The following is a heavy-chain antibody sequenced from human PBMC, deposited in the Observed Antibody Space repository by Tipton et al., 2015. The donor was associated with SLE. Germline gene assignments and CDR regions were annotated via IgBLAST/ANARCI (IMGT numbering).Heavy chain of an antibody. J-gene: IGHJ1*01. CDR1: GYSISSGSY. V-gene: IGHV4-38-2*02. D-gene: IGHD3-16*01. CDR2: MYHSGST. Sequence: TLSLTCSVSGYSISSGSYWGWIRQPPGKGLEWIGNMYHSGSTSYNPSLKSRVTMSVDTSRNQFFLKVNSVTAADTAVYYCASRPSFGQGEYFQHWGQGTLVTVSS. CDR3: ASRPSFGQGEYFQH.